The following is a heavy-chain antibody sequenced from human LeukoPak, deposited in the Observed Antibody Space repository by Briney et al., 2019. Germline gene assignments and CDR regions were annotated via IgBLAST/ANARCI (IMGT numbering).Heavy chain of an antibody. Sequence: ASVKVSCKASGYTFTSYYMHWVRQAPGQGLQWMGWINTNTGNPTYAQGFTGRYVFSLDTSVSTAYLQISGLTVDDTAVYFCGRDPRLGIRGYTYGYIEYWGQGTLVTVSS. CDR3: GRDPRLGIRGYTYGYIEY. CDR1: GYTFTSYY. V-gene: IGHV7-4-1*02. D-gene: IGHD5-18*01. CDR2: INTNTGNP. J-gene: IGHJ4*02.